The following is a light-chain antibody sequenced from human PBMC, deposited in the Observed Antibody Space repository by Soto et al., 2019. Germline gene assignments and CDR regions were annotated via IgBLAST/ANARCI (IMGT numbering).Light chain of an antibody. J-gene: IGLJ2*01. Sequence: QSALTQPASVSGSPGQSITISCTGTSSDVGSYNLVSWYQQHPGKAPKLMIYEGSKRPSGVSNRFSGSKSGNTASLTISGLQAEDEAAYYCCSYAGSSPHVVFGGGTKVTVL. CDR1: SSDVGSYNL. V-gene: IGLV2-23*01. CDR3: CSYAGSSPHVV. CDR2: EGS.